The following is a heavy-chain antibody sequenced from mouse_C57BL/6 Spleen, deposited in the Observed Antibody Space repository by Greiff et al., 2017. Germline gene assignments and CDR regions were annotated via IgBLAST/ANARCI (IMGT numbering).Heavy chain of an antibody. V-gene: IGHV14-4*01. Sequence: EVKLMESGAELVRPGASVKLSCTASGFNIKDDYMHWVKQRPEQGLEWIGWIDPENGDTEYASKFQGKATITADTSSNTAYLQLSSLTSEDTAVYYCTTCSLITTVDTWFAYWGQGTLVTVSA. J-gene: IGHJ3*01. CDR2: IDPENGDT. CDR3: TTCSLITTVDTWFAY. D-gene: IGHD1-1*01. CDR1: GFNIKDDY.